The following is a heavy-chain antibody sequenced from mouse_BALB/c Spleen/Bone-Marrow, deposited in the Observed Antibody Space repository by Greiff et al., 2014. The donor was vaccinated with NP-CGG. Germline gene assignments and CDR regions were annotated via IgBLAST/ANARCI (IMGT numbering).Heavy chain of an antibody. CDR1: GFNIKDTY. V-gene: IGHV14-3*02. J-gene: IGHJ3*01. Sequence: VQVKQSGAELVKPGGSVKLSCTASGFNIKDTYMHWVKQRPEQGLEWIGRIDPANGNTKYDPKFQGKATITADTSSNTAYLQLSSLTSEDTAVYYCAIYYYGSSGFAYWGQGTLVTVSA. D-gene: IGHD1-1*01. CDR2: IDPANGNT. CDR3: AIYYYGSSGFAY.